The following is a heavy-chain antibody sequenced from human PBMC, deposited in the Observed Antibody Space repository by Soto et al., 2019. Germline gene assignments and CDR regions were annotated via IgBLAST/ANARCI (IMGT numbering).Heavy chain of an antibody. J-gene: IGHJ3*02. V-gene: IGHV1-69*01. CDR2: IIPIFGTA. CDR1: GGTFSSNA. CDR3: AFRDGHNYWLDAFDI. Sequence: QVQLVQSGAEVKKPGSSVRVSCKASGGTFSSNAVSWVRQAPGQGLEWMGGIIPIFGTANYAQKFQGRVTINADESTITAYMELSSLRSEDTAVYFCAFRDGHNYWLDAFDIWGQGAMVTVSS. D-gene: IGHD5-12*01.